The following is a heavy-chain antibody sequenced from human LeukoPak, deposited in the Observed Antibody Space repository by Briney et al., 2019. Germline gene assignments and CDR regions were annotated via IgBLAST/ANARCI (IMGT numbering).Heavy chain of an antibody. V-gene: IGHV4-61*02. CDR2: IYISGST. Sequence: SETLSLTCTVSSDSFSNGNYFWAWIRQPAGKGLEWIGRIYISGSTNYKPSLKSRVTMPVDTSKKQFSLKLSSVAAADTAVYYCAREDAHDAFDVWGQGALVTVSS. CDR3: AREDAHDAFDV. CDR1: SDSFSNGNYF. J-gene: IGHJ3*01.